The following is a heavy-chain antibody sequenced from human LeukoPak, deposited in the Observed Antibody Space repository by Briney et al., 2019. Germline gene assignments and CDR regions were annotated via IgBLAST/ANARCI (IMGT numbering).Heavy chain of an antibody. J-gene: IGHJ5*02. D-gene: IGHD6-19*01. CDR3: ARDAYSSGPHSWFDP. V-gene: IGHV1-69*01. CDR2: IIPIFGTA. Sequence: IIPIFGTANYAQKFQGRVTITADESTSTAYMKLSSLRSEDTAVYYCARDAYSSGPHSWFDPWGQGTLVTVSS.